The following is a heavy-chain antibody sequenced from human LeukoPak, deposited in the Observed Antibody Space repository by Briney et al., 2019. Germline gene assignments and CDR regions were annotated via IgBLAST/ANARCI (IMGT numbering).Heavy chain of an antibody. V-gene: IGHV3-23*01. D-gene: IGHD3-16*01. J-gene: IGHJ4*02. CDR3: VRGLRGDYDY. Sequence: GGSLRLSCAASGFTLSDYAMAWVRQAPGKGLEWVSSISSSGNTYYADSVKGRFTISRDNSKNTLYLQMNSLRAEDTAVYYCVRGLRGDYDYWGQGTLVTVSS. CDR1: GFTLSDYA. CDR2: ISSSGNT.